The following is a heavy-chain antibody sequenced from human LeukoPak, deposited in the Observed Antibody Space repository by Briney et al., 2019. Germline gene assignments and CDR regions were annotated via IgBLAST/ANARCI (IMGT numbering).Heavy chain of an antibody. CDR1: GLTFSNYA. CDR2: ICGSGGDT. D-gene: IGHD6-25*01. J-gene: IGHJ4*02. Sequence: GSLRLSCSASGLTFSNYAMSWIRQGPGKGLEWVSAICGSGGDTYYIDSVKRRFTISRDNSKSTLYLQMNSLRAADTAVYFCVKDPDSSGWADWGQGTLVTVSS. V-gene: IGHV3-23*01. CDR3: VKDPDSSGWAD.